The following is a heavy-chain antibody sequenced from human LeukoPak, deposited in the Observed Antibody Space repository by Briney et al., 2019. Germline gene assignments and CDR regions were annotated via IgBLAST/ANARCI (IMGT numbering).Heavy chain of an antibody. D-gene: IGHD6-13*01. V-gene: IGHV3-7*02. J-gene: IGHJ4*02. CDR2: IKQDGTEK. CDR3: VRGIAAAGNDY. CDR1: GFTSSSYW. Sequence: GGSLRLSCAASGFTSSSYWMSWVRQAPGEGLEWVANIKQDGTEKYYMDSVKGRFSISRDNAKNTLYLQMNSLRAEDTAVYYCVRGIAAAGNDYWGQGTLVTVSS.